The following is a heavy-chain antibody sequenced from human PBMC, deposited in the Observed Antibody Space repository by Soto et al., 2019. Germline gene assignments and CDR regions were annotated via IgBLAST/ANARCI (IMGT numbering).Heavy chain of an antibody. CDR2: ISGSGGST. Sequence: GSLRLSCAASGFTFSSYAMSWVRQAPGKGLEWVSAISGSGGSTYYADSVKGRFTISRDNSKNTLYLQMNSLRAEDTAVYYCAKALAARSAFDIWGQGTMVTVSS. V-gene: IGHV3-23*01. CDR1: GFTFSSYA. D-gene: IGHD6-6*01. J-gene: IGHJ3*02. CDR3: AKALAARSAFDI.